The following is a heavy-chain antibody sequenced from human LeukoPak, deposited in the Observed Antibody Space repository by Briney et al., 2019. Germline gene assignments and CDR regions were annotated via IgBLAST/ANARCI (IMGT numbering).Heavy chain of an antibody. J-gene: IGHJ3*02. Sequence: QAGGSLRLSCAASGFTVSSNYMSWVRQGPGKGLEWVSGITGSGGSTYYADSVKGRFTISRDNSKNTLYLQMNSLRAEDTAIYYCAREWKFDIWGQGTMVTVSS. CDR1: GFTVSSNY. D-gene: IGHD1-1*01. V-gene: IGHV3-53*01. CDR2: TGSGGST. CDR3: AREWKFDI.